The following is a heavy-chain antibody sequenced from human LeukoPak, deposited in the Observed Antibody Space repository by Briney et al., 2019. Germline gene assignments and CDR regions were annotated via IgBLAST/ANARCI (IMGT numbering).Heavy chain of an antibody. D-gene: IGHD2-15*01. V-gene: IGHV1-18*01. CDR1: GYTFTTYR. CDR2: ISADNADA. Sequence: ASVKVSCKASGYTFTTYRISWVRQAPGQGLEWMGWISADNADANYAQKLQGRVTMTTDTSTSTAYTEVRSLRSDDTAVYYCARVGYGGNFFDYWGQGTLVTVSS. J-gene: IGHJ4*02. CDR3: ARVGYGGNFFDY.